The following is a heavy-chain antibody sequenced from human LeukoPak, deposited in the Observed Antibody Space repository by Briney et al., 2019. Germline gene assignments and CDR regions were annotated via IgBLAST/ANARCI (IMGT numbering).Heavy chain of an antibody. CDR2: ISGSGGST. CDR1: GFTFSSYA. J-gene: IGHJ4*02. CDR3: AKDFHGDFPYFFDY. V-gene: IGHV3-23*01. Sequence: GGSLRLSCAASGFTFSSYAMSWVRQAPGKGLEWVSGISGSGGSTYYAESVKGRCTISRDNSKKTLFLQMNSLRAEDTAVYYCAKDFHGDFPYFFDYWGQGTLVTVSS.